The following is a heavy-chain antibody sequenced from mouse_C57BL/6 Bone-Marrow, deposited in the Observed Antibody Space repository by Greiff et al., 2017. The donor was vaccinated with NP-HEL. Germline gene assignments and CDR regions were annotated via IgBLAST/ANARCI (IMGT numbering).Heavy chain of an antibody. V-gene: IGHV1-69*01. Sequence: VQLQQPGAELVMPGASVKLSCKASGYTFTSYWMHWVKQRPGQGLEWIGEIDPSDSYTNYNQKFKGKSTLTVDKSSSTAYMQLSILTSEDSAVYYCARWRYYYGSSPRYCAMDYWGQGTSVTVSS. CDR2: IDPSDSYT. CDR1: GYTFTSYW. J-gene: IGHJ4*01. CDR3: ARWRYYYGSSPRYCAMDY. D-gene: IGHD1-1*01.